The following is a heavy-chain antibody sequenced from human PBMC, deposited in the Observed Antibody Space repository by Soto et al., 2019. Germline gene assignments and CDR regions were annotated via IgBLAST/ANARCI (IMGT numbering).Heavy chain of an antibody. CDR2: IDPSDSYV. Sequence: GESLKISCQASGYSFTAYWITWVRQMPGKGLEWMATIDPSDSYVDYSPSFRGHVTFSVDRSITTVYLQWNSLKASDSAMYFCARRASSSFYHFDFWGQGALVTVSS. CDR3: ARRASSSFYHFDF. J-gene: IGHJ4*02. CDR1: GYSFTAYW. V-gene: IGHV5-10-1*01. D-gene: IGHD2-2*01.